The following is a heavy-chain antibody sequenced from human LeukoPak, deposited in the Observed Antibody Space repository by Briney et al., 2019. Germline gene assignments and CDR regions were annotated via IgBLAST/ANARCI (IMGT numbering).Heavy chain of an antibody. D-gene: IGHD2-2*02. CDR3: AKDVQGIVVVPAAIRGDAFDI. CDR1: GFTFSSYA. CDR2: ISYDGSNK. Sequence: GGSLRLSCAASGFTFSSYAMHWVRQAPGKGLEWVAVISYDGSNKYYADSVKGRFTISRDNSKNTLYLQMNSLRAEDTAVYYCAKDVQGIVVVPAAIRGDAFDIWGQGTMVTVSS. V-gene: IGHV3-30-3*01. J-gene: IGHJ3*02.